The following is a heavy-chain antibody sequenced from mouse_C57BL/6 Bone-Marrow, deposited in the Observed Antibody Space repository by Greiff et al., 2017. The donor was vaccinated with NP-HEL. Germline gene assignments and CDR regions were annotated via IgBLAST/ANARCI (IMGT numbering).Heavy chain of an antibody. CDR2: INPSSGYT. V-gene: IGHV1-4*01. CDR3: ARCDGHYYAMDY. Sequence: QVQLQQSGAELARPGASVKMSCKASGYTFTSYTMHWVKQRPGQGLEWIGYINPSSGYTKYNQKFKDKATLTADKSSSTAYMQLSSLTSEDSAVYYCARCDGHYYAMDYWGQGTSVTVSS. J-gene: IGHJ4*01. D-gene: IGHD2-3*01. CDR1: GYTFTSYT.